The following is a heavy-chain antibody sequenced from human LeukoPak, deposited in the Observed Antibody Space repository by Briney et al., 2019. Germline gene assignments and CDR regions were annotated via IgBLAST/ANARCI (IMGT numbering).Heavy chain of an antibody. J-gene: IGHJ4*02. D-gene: IGHD5-24*01. V-gene: IGHV4-39*07. CDR2: IYYSGST. CDR3: ARRDGYNHLGY. CDR1: GGSISSISYY. Sequence: SETLSLTCTDSGGSISSISYYWGWIRQPPGKGLEWIGSIYYSGSTYYNPSLKSRVTISVDTSKNQFSLKLSSVTAADTAVYYCARRDGYNHLGYWGQGTLVNVST.